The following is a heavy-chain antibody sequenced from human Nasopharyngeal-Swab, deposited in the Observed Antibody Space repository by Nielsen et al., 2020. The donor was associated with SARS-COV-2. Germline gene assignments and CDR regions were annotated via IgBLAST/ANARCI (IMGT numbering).Heavy chain of an antibody. D-gene: IGHD3-22*01. CDR1: GYDFFGYW. CDR3: ARHPRNYYGGNVYRDDTFDL. V-gene: IGHV5-51*01. J-gene: IGHJ3*01. Sequence: GGSLRLSCKGSGYDFFGYWIAWVRQMPGKGLEWMGIIYPDNSETRYSPSFQGQVIISADKSVSTAYLQWSSLKASDSAVYYCARHPRNYYGGNVYRDDTFDLWGQGTMVTVSS. CDR2: IYPDNSET.